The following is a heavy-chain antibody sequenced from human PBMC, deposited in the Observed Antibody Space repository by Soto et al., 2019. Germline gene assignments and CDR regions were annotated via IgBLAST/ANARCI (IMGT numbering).Heavy chain of an antibody. D-gene: IGHD6-19*01. J-gene: IGHJ4*02. V-gene: IGHV3-66*01. CDR2: IYSGGST. CDR3: ARARSSVPGLFDY. Sequence: EVQLVESGGGLVQPGRSLRVSCAASGFTVSNTYMTWVRQAPGKGLEWVSAIYSGGSTYYADSVKGRFTISRDNSKNTLYRQMISLSAEDTAVYYCARARSSVPGLFDYWGQGTLVTVSS. CDR1: GFTVSNTY.